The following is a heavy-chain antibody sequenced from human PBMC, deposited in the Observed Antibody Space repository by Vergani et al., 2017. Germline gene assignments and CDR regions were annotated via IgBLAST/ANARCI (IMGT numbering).Heavy chain of an antibody. J-gene: IGHJ4*02. CDR2: IIPNSGGT. D-gene: IGHD2-2*01. V-gene: IGHV1-2*02. Sequence: QVQLVQSGAEVKKPGSSVKVSCKASGGTFSSYAISWVRQAPGQGLEWMGGIIPNSGGTNYAQKFQGRVTMTRDTSISTAYMELSNLRSDDTAVYYCARVGTSSNRDYFDYWGQGTLVTVSS. CDR3: ARVGTSSNRDYFDY. CDR1: GGTFSSYA.